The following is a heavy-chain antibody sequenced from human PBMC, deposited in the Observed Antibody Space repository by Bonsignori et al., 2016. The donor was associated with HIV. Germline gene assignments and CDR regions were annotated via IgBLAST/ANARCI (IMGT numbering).Heavy chain of an antibody. J-gene: IGHJ4*02. Sequence: GESLKISCAASGFTFSSYGMHWVRQAPGKGLEWVAFIRYDGSNKYYADSVKGRFTISRGNSKNTLYLQMNSLRAEDTAVYYCAKDGLFTISSSFDYWGPGNPGHRLL. CDR2: IRYDGSNK. V-gene: IGHV3-30*02. D-gene: IGHD3-3*01. CDR1: GFTFSSYG. CDR3: AKDGLFTISSSFDY.